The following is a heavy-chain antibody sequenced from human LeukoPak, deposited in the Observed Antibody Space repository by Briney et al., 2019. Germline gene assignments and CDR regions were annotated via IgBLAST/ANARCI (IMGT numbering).Heavy chain of an antibody. CDR1: GFTITSYN. J-gene: IGHJ4*02. V-gene: IGHV4-34*01. CDR3: ARRRWLQLNY. D-gene: IGHD5-24*01. Sequence: GSLRLSCVASGFTITSYNMNWVRQAPGKGLEWIGEINHSGSTNYNPSLKSRVTISVDTSKNQFSLKLSSVTAADTAVYYCARRRWLQLNYWGQGTLVTVSS. CDR2: INHSGST.